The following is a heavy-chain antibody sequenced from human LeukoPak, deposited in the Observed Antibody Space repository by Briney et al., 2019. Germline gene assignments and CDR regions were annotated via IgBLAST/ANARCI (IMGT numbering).Heavy chain of an antibody. J-gene: IGHJ5*02. CDR2: IYYNGYT. V-gene: IGHV4-59*08. CDR1: GGPINNDH. Sequence: PSETLSLTCTVSGGPINNDHWSWLRQPPGRGREWLGYIYYNGYTKYNPSLRSRVTISVDTSKNQFSLRLSSVTAADTAVYYCARLFNGWGNWFDPWGQGTLVTVSS. D-gene: IGHD3-10*01. CDR3: ARLFNGWGNWFDP.